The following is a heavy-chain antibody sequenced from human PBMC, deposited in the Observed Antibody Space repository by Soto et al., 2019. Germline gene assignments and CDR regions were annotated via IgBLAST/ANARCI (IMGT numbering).Heavy chain of an antibody. CDR1: GFTFTAYY. D-gene: IGHD3-10*01. CDR3: AKEAGACDI. V-gene: IGHV1-46*01. CDR2: IHLSDGST. Sequence: ASVKVSCKASGFTFTAYYLHWVRQAPGQGLEWMGIIHLSDGSTTYAQKFQGRVTMTTDTSTSTLYMELSSLTSDDTAIYYCAKEAGACDIWGQGTMVTVSS. J-gene: IGHJ3*02.